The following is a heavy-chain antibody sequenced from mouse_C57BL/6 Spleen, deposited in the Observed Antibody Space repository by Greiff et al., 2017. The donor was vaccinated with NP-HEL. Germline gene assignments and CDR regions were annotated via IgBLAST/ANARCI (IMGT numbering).Heavy chain of an antibody. V-gene: IGHV1-53*01. Sequence: VKLQESGPELVKPGASVKISCKASGYAFSSSWMNWVKQRPGQGLEWIGNINPSNGGTNYNEKFKSKATLIVDKSSSTAYMLLSSLTSEDSAVYYCARRGGGYYFDYWGQGTTLTVSS. CDR1: GYAFSSSW. CDR3: ARRGGGYYFDY. CDR2: INPSNGGT. J-gene: IGHJ2*01.